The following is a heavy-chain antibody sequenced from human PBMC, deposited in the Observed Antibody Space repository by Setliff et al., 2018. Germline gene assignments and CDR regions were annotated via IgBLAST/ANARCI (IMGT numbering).Heavy chain of an antibody. CDR3: VREGYSEYFQD. CDR1: GASVSSHY. J-gene: IGHJ1*01. Sequence: PSETLSLTCNVSGASVSSHYWDWIRQPPGKGLEWIGFISYSGITTYNVSLKSRVSISVDTSKNQLSLTLSSVTAADTAVYYCVREGYSEYFQDWGRGTLVTVPS. CDR2: ISYSGIT. V-gene: IGHV4-59*02. D-gene: IGHD1-1*01.